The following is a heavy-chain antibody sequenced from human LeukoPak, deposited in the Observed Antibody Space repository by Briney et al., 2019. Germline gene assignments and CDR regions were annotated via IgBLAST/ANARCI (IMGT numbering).Heavy chain of an antibody. CDR2: MNPNSGNP. Sequence: ASVKVSCKASGYTFTSYDINWVRQATGQGLEWMGWMNPNSGNPGYAQKFQGRVTMTRNTSISTAYMELISLRSEDTAVYYCARVRGHYFLRDAFDIWGQGTMVTVSS. CDR1: GYTFTSYD. J-gene: IGHJ3*02. D-gene: IGHD3-9*01. CDR3: ARVRGHYFLRDAFDI. V-gene: IGHV1-8*01.